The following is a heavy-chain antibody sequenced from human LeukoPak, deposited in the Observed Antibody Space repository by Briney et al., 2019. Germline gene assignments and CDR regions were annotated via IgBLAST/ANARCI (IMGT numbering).Heavy chain of an antibody. CDR1: GFSFSNYV. D-gene: IGHD5-18*01. Sequence: GGSLRLSCAASGFSFSNYVMSWVRQAPGKGLEWVSGISGSGGSIYYADSVKGRFTISRDSSKNTLNLQMNSLRAEDTAVYYCAKHGDTAMWLDYWGQGTLVTVSS. CDR2: ISGSGGSI. V-gene: IGHV3-23*01. J-gene: IGHJ4*02. CDR3: AKHGDTAMWLDY.